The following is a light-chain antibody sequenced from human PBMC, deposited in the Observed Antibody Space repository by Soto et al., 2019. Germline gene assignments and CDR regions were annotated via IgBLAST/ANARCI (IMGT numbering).Light chain of an antibody. CDR1: QSVSSSY. J-gene: IGKJ3*01. V-gene: IGKV3-20*01. CDR2: GAS. CDR3: QQYGSSLLFT. Sequence: EIVLTQSPGTLSLSPGERATLSCRASQSVSSSYLAWYQQKLGQAPRLLIYGASSRATGIPDRFSGSGSGTDVTLTISRLELEDFAVYYCQQYGSSLLFTFGRGTKVDIK.